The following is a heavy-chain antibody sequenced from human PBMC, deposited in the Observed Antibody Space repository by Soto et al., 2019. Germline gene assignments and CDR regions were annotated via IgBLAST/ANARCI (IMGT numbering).Heavy chain of an antibody. CDR2: ISYDGSNK. J-gene: IGHJ4*02. CDR1: GLTFSSYA. D-gene: IGHD1-26*01. V-gene: IGHV3-30-3*01. CDR3: ARDMRGLVGAPPYFDY. Sequence: QVQLVESGGGVVQPGRSLRLSCAASGLTFSSYAMHWVRQAPGKGLEWVAVISYDGSNKYYADSVKGRFTISRDNSKNTLYLQMNSLRAEDTAAYYCARDMRGLVGAPPYFDYWGQGTLVTVSS.